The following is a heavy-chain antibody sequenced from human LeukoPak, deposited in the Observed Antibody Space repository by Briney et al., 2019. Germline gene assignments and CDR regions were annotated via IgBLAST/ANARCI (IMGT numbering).Heavy chain of an antibody. D-gene: IGHD3-10*01. CDR1: GFTFSSYS. Sequence: GGSLRLSCAASGFTFSSYSMNWVRQAPGKGLEWVSSISSSSTYVYYADSLKGRFTISRDNAKNSLYLQMNSLRAEDSAVYYCARREFRTDAFDIWGQGTMVTVSS. J-gene: IGHJ3*02. CDR2: ISSSSTYV. CDR3: ARREFRTDAFDI. V-gene: IGHV3-21*01.